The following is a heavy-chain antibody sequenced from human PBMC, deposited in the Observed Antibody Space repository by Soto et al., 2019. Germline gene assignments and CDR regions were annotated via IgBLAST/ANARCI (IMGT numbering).Heavy chain of an antibody. CDR3: AKEAVASEQVPIPGDS. CDR1: GLTFRNYA. CDR2: ISGSGSMK. D-gene: IGHD2-15*01. V-gene: IGHV3-23*01. Sequence: EVYLLESGGGLVQPGGSLRLSCTASGLTFRNYAMTWVHQAPGRGLEWVSGISGSGSMKYYADSVKGRFTISRDNSKNMLFLQMDSLRDEDTAMYHCAKEAVASEQVPIPGDSWGQGTLVTVSS. J-gene: IGHJ4*02.